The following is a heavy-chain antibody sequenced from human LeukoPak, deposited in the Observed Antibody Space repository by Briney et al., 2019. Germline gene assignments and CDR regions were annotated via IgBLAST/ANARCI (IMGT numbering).Heavy chain of an antibody. Sequence: GGSLRLSCAASGFTFSSYDMHWVRQAPGKGPEGVAVIRYDGSNENYVDSVKGRFTISRDNSKNTLYLQMNSLRAEDTAVYYCAKQGPYGDIRMIDYWGQGTLVTVSS. J-gene: IGHJ4*02. CDR3: AKQGPYGDIRMIDY. CDR1: GFTFSSYD. D-gene: IGHD4-17*01. V-gene: IGHV3-30*02. CDR2: IRYDGSNE.